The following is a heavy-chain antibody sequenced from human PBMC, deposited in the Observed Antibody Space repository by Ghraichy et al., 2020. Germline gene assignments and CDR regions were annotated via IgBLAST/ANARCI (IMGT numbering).Heavy chain of an antibody. CDR3: ARDRLYSDRTARVYFDY. J-gene: IGHJ4*02. Sequence: GSLRLSCTVSGASISDYYWTWIRQPAGKGLEWIGRVYDSGSTNYNPSLKSRVTMSVDTSKNQFSLRLSSVTAADTAVYYCARDRLYSDRTARVYFDYWGQGALVTVSS. CDR1: GASISDYY. D-gene: IGHD3-22*01. CDR2: VYDSGST. V-gene: IGHV4-4*07.